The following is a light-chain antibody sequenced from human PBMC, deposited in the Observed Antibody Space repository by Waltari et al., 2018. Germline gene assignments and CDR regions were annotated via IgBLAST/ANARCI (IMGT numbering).Light chain of an antibody. Sequence: EIVLTQSPGPLSLSPGESATLSCRASQSVSRALAWYKQKPGQAPRLLIYAASTRATGVPDRFSGSGSGTDFSLTISRLDPEDFAVYYCQHYVNLPVTFGQGTKVEI. CDR2: AAS. V-gene: IGKV3-20*01. CDR3: QHYVNLPVT. J-gene: IGKJ1*01. CDR1: QSVSRA.